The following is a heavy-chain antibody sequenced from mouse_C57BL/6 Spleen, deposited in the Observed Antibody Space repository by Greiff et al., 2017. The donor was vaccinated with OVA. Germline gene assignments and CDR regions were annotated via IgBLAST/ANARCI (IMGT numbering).Heavy chain of an antibody. CDR1: GYTFTSYG. V-gene: IGHV1-81*01. CDR2: IYPRSGNT. CDR3: ARAGGSYAMDY. Sequence: VQLQQSGAELARPGASVKLSCKASGYTFTSYGISWVKQRTGQGLEWIGEIYPRSGNTYYNEKFKGKATLTADKSSGTAYMELRSLTSEDSAVYFCARAGGSYAMDYWGQGTSVTVSS. J-gene: IGHJ4*01.